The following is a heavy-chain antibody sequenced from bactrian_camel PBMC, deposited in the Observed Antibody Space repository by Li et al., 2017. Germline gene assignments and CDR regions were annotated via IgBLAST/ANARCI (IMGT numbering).Heavy chain of an antibody. D-gene: IGHD3*01. CDR2: IYKTAGST. Sequence: VQLVESGGGSVQAGGSLRLSCASSGSFVSTMCMGWVRQAQDGEHEEVARIYKTAGSTRYRDSVKGRFTLSQDTAKNTMYLQMDSLLPDDTAMYYCAQAWVCNDDWYQSTDHIYWGKGTQVTVS. CDR3: AQAWVCNDDWYQSTDHIY. V-gene: IGHV3S42*01. J-gene: IGHJ4*01. CDR1: GSFVSTMC.